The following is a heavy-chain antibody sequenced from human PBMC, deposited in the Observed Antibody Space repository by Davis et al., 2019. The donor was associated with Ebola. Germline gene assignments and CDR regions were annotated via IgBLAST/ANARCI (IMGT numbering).Heavy chain of an antibody. J-gene: IGHJ4*02. CDR3: ARELGFCSRSGSCYSDY. CDR1: GFTFSRHG. D-gene: IGHD2-2*02. V-gene: IGHV3-30*02. CDR2: IRYDGSIT. Sequence: GESLKISCAASGFTFSRHGMHWVRQAPGKGLEWVALIRYDGSITWYADSVKGRFTISKDDSKNTLYLEMDSLRAEDTAEYYCARELGFCSRSGSCYSDYWGQGTLVTVSS.